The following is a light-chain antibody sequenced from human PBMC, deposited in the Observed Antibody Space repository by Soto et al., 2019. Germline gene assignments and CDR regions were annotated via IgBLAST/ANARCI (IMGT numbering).Light chain of an antibody. J-gene: IGKJ3*01. CDR2: GAS. CDR1: QSVTSTY. Sequence: EIVLTQSPGTLSLSPGERATLSCRASQSVTSTYLAWYQQKPGQPPRLLIYGASNRATGIPDRFSGSGSGTDFTLTSSRLEPEDFTVYYCQQYHSLPTTFGPGTKVYI. CDR3: QQYHSLPTT. V-gene: IGKV3-20*01.